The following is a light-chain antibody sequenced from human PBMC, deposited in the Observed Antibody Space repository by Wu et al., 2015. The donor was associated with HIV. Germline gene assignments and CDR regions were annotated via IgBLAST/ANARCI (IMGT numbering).Light chain of an antibody. V-gene: IGKV3-20*01. CDR1: QSVSSSY. CDR3: QQYGSFPYS. J-gene: IGKJ2*03. Sequence: EIVLTQSPGTLSLSPGERATLSCRASQSVSSSYLAWYQQKPGQAPRLLIYGASSRATGIPDRFSGSESGTDFTLTISRLEPEDFAVYYCQQYGSFPYSFGQGTKLEIK. CDR2: GAS.